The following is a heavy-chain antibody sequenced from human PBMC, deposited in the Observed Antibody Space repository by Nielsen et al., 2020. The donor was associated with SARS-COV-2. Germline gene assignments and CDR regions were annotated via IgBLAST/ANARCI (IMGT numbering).Heavy chain of an antibody. J-gene: IGHJ4*02. CDR3: AKSDAVGSGLWFGEILGY. CDR1: GFTFSSYA. Sequence: GGSLRLSCAASGFTFSSYAMSWVRQAPGKGLEWVSAISGSGGSTYYADSVKGRFTISRDNSKNTLYLQMNSLRAEDTAVYYCAKSDAVGSGLWFGEILGYWGQGTLVTVSS. CDR2: ISGSGGST. D-gene: IGHD3-10*01. V-gene: IGHV3-23*01.